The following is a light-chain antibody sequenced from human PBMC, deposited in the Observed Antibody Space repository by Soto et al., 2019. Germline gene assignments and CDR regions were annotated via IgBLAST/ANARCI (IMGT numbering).Light chain of an antibody. CDR3: SSYTTSSTRV. J-gene: IGLJ1*01. CDR2: EVS. CDR1: SSDVGFYNY. V-gene: IGLV2-14*01. Sequence: VLTQPASVSGSPGQSIAISCTGSSSDVGFYNYVSWYQQHPGEVPKLIIFEVSNRPSGVSNRFSGSKSGNTASLTISGLQAEDEAAYYCSSYTTSSTRVFGTGTKLTVL.